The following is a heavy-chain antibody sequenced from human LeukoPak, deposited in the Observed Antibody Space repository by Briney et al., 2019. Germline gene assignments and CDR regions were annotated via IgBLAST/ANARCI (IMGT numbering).Heavy chain of an antibody. D-gene: IGHD6-13*01. CDR2: VNPSSGST. J-gene: IGHJ4*02. CDR3: ARVGSLAAAATWQFDY. V-gene: IGHV1-46*01. CDR1: GYTFTTYY. Sequence: GASVKVSCKASGYTFTTYYLHWVRQAPGQGLEWMGIVNPSSGSTVYAPRFQGRVTMTRDMSTNTVYMELSSLRSEDTAVYYCARVGSLAAAATWQFDYWGQGTLVTVSS.